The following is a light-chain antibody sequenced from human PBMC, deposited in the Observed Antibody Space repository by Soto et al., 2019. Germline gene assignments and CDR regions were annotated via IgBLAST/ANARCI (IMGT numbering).Light chain of an antibody. J-gene: IGLJ3*02. V-gene: IGLV7-43*01. Sequence: QAVVTQEPSLTVSPGGTVTLTCASSTGAVTSGYYPNWFQQKPGQAPRALIYSTSNTHSWTPARFSGSLLGGKAALTLSGVQPEDEAEYYCLLYYGASGVFGGGTQLTVL. CDR1: TGAVTSGYY. CDR3: LLYYGASGV. CDR2: STS.